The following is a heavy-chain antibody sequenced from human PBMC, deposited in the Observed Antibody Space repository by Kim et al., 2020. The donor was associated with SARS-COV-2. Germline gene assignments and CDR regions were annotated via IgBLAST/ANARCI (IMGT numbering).Heavy chain of an antibody. D-gene: IGHD5-18*01. Sequence: GGSLRLSCAASGFTFSSYAMHWVRQAPGKGLEWVAVIWYDGSNKYYADSVKGRFTISRDNSKNTLYLQMNSLRAEDTAVYYCAAQAMAYGMDVWGQGTTVTVSS. CDR3: AAQAMAYGMDV. V-gene: IGHV3-33*01. CDR1: GFTFSSYA. CDR2: IWYDGSNK. J-gene: IGHJ6*02.